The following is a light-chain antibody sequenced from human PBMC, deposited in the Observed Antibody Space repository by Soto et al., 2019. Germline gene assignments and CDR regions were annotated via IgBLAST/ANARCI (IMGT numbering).Light chain of an antibody. CDR3: HQYSSMGT. V-gene: IGKV1-5*03. J-gene: IGKJ1*01. CDR1: QCISIW. CDR2: AES. Sequence: DIQMTQSPSTLSASLGDRVTITCRASQCISIWLAWFQQKPGREPTILIYAESNLERGVPSRFSGSGSGTEFTLTISSLQADDFATYYCHQYSSMGTCGQGTKGDI.